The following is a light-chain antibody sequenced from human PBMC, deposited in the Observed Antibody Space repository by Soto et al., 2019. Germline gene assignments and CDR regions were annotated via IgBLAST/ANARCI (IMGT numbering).Light chain of an antibody. CDR2: WAS. J-gene: IGKJ3*01. Sequence: DIVMTQSPDSLAVSLGERATINCKSSQSLFYSSNNKNYLAWYQQKPGQPPKLLIYWASIREFGVPDRFSGSGSGTDFTLPISSLQAEDVAVYYCQQYQTTLPFTFGPGTKVEIK. V-gene: IGKV4-1*01. CDR1: QSLFYSSNNKNY. CDR3: QQYQTTLPFT.